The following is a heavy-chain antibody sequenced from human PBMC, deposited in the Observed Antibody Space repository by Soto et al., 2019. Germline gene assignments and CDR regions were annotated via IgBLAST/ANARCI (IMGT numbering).Heavy chain of an antibody. CDR3: ASGASFGENWFDP. V-gene: IGHV1-58*01. CDR1: GFTFTSSA. CDR2: IAVGSGNT. D-gene: IGHD3-10*01. Sequence: SVKVSCKASGFTFTSSAVQWVRQARGQRLEWIGWIAVGSGNTNYAQKFQGRVTITADESTSTAYMELSSLRSEDTAVYYCASGASFGENWFDPWGQGTRVTVSS. J-gene: IGHJ5*02.